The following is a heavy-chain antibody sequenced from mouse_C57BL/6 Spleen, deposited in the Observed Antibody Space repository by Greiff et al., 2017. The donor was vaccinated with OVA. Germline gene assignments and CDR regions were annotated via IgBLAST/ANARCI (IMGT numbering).Heavy chain of an antibody. CDR1: GYTFTDYY. J-gene: IGHJ3*01. CDR2: IYPGSGNT. D-gene: IGHD2-4*01. CDR3: ARYDDYDRAWFAY. V-gene: IGHV1-76*01. Sequence: QVQLQQSGAELVRPGASVKLSCKASGYTFTDYYINWVKQRPGQGLEWIARIYPGSGNTYYNEKFKGKATLTAEKSSSTAYMQLSSLTSEDSAVYFCARYDDYDRAWFAYWGQGTLVTVSA.